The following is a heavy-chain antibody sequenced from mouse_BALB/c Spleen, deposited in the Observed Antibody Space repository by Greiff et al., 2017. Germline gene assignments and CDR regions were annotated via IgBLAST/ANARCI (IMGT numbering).Heavy chain of an antibody. Sequence: EVQRVESGGGLVKPGGSLKLSCAASGFTFSSYAMSWVRQTPEKRLEWVASISSGGSTYYPDSVKGRFTISRDNARNILYLQMSSLRSEDTAMYYCARGVGLGPSFDYWGQGTTLTVSS. CDR2: ISSGGST. J-gene: IGHJ2*01. V-gene: IGHV5-6-5*01. D-gene: IGHD2-14*01. CDR1: GFTFSSYA. CDR3: ARGVGLGPSFDY.